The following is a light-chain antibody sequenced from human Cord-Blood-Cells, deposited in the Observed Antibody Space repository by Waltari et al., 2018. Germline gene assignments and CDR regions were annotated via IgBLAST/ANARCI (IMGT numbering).Light chain of an antibody. Sequence: DIQMTQSPSSLSASVGDRVTITCRASQSISSYLNWYQQKPGKAPKRLIYAASSLQSGVPSRFSGSGSRTDFTLTISSLQPEDFATYYCQQSYSTPFTFGPWTKVDIK. J-gene: IGKJ3*01. CDR1: QSISSY. CDR2: AAS. CDR3: QQSYSTPFT. V-gene: IGKV1-39*01.